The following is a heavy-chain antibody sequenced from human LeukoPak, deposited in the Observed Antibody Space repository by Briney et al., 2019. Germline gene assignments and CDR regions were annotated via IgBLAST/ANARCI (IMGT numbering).Heavy chain of an antibody. J-gene: IGHJ4*02. CDR2: IKQDGSEK. CDR1: GVTFSSYW. D-gene: IGHD3-22*01. V-gene: IGHV3-7*01. Sequence: GGSLRLPCAASGVTFSSYWMSWVRQAPGKGLEWVANIKQDGSEKYYVDSVKGRFTISRDNAKNSLYLQMNSLRAEDTAVYYCARGAYYYDSSGYLLVEYYFDYWDQGTLVTVSS. CDR3: ARGAYYYDSSGYLLVEYYFDY.